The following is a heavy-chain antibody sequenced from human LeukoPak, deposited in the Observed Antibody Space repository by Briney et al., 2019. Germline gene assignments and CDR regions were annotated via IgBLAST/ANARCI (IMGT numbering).Heavy chain of an antibody. V-gene: IGHV3-23*01. Sequence: GGSLRLSCAASRFTFSSYAMSWVRQAPGKGLEWVSAISGSGGSTYYADSVKGRFTISRDNSKNTLYLQMNSLRAEDTAVYYCAKVSDFWSGYYRHWGQGTLVTVSS. CDR3: AKVSDFWSGYYRH. CDR1: RFTFSSYA. D-gene: IGHD3-3*01. J-gene: IGHJ1*01. CDR2: ISGSGGST.